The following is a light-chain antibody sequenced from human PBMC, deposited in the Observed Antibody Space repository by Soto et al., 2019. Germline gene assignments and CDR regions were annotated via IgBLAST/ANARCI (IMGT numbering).Light chain of an antibody. CDR3: AAWDDSLNGLV. J-gene: IGLJ1*01. CDR2: NNN. CDR1: SSNIGSNT. V-gene: IGLV1-44*01. Sequence: QSVLTQPPSASGTPGQRVTISCSGSSSNIGSNTVNWYQPLPGTAPKLLIYNNNQRPSGGPDRCSGSKSGTSASLAISGLQSEDEADYYCAAWDDSLNGLVFGTGTKLTVL.